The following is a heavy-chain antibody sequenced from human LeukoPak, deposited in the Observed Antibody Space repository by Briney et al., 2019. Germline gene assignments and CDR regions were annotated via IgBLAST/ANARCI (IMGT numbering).Heavy chain of an antibody. CDR3: AREPMVRGVYPVLYMDV. D-gene: IGHD3-10*01. CDR1: GGSIRSYY. CDR2: IFYSGYT. V-gene: IGHV4-59*01. Sequence: SETLSLTCTVSGGSIRSYYWSWIRQRPGKGLEWIGDIFYSGYTNYNPSLKSRVSISVDTSKNQFSLRLSSVTAADTAAYYCAREPMVRGVYPVLYMDVWGKGTTITVSS. J-gene: IGHJ6*03.